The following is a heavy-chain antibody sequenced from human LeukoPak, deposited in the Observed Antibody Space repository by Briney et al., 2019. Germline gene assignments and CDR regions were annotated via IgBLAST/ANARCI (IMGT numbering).Heavy chain of an antibody. CDR2: MYHSGSS. Sequence: SETLSLTCAVSGGSISSGGYYYSWIRQPPGKGLEWIGYMYHSGSSYYNPSLKSRLTISVDRSKNQFFLRLSSVTAADTAIYYCAKTLDYWGQGTLVTVSS. CDR3: AKTLDY. V-gene: IGHV4-30-2*01. CDR1: GGSISSGGYY. J-gene: IGHJ4*02.